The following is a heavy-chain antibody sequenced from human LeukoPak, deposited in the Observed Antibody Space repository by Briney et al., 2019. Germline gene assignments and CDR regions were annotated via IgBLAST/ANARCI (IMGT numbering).Heavy chain of an antibody. Sequence: PGGSLRLSCAASGFTFSSYAMHWVRQAPGKGLEWVAVISYDGSNKYYADSVKGRFTISRDNSKNTLYLQMNGLRAEDTAVYYCARDLPKCSGGSCPLVESYMDVWGKGTTVTVSS. CDR3: ARDLPKCSGGSCPLVESYMDV. V-gene: IGHV3-30*04. CDR1: GFTFSSYA. J-gene: IGHJ6*03. D-gene: IGHD2-15*01. CDR2: ISYDGSNK.